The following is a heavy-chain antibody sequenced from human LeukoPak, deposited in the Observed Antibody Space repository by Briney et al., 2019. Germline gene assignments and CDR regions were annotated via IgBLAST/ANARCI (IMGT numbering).Heavy chain of an antibody. CDR1: GGSISSYY. V-gene: IGHV4-59*01. J-gene: IGHJ3*02. D-gene: IGHD6-19*01. Sequence: SETLSLTCTVSGGSISSYYWSWIRQPPGKGLEWIGYIYYSGSTNYNPSPKSRVTISVDTSKNQFSLKLSSVTAADTAVYYCAGGGGWYVALDIWGQGTMVTVSS. CDR2: IYYSGST. CDR3: AGGGGWYVALDI.